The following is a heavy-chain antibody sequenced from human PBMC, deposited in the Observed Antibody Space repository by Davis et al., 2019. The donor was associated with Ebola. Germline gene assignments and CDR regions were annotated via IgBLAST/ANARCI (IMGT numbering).Heavy chain of an antibody. J-gene: IGHJ4*02. CDR1: GFRFSSYV. CDR2: VSDSGGST. D-gene: IGHD2-2*02. V-gene: IGHV3-23*01. Sequence: GESLKISCAASGFRFSSYVMSWVRQAPGKGLEWVSGVSDSGGSTYYADSVRGRFTISRDNTKNTLYLQLGTLSAEDTALYYCTKGRTIPLALDFWGRGTLVTVSS. CDR3: TKGRTIPLALDF.